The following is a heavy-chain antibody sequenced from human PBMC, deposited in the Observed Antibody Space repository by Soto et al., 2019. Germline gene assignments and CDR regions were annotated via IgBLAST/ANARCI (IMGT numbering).Heavy chain of an antibody. CDR3: AGVDFDSSIDY. V-gene: IGHV1-69*02. J-gene: IGHJ4*02. CDR2: IIPILGIA. CDR1: GGTFSSYT. D-gene: IGHD3-22*01. Sequence: QVQLVQSGAEVKKPGSSVKVSCKASGGTFSSYTISWVRQAPGQGLEWMGRIIPILGIANYAQKFQGRVTITADKSTSTAYLELSSLRSEDAAVYYCAGVDFDSSIDYWGQGTLVTVSS.